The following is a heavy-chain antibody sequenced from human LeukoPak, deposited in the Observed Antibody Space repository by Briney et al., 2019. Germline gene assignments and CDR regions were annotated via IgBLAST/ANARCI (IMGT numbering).Heavy chain of an antibody. CDR1: SGSINSYY. V-gene: IGHV4-4*07. CDR3: ARHGYTASYYFLDF. Sequence: PSETLSLTCTVSSGSINSYYWDWVRQPAARGLAWIGRIYTSRKTDYNHSLNRQLTMSIDTYKRQFSLNLTSVTAADTAIYFFARHGYTASYYFLDFRSQGTLVTVSS. CDR2: IYTSRKT. J-gene: IGHJ4*02. D-gene: IGHD1-26*01.